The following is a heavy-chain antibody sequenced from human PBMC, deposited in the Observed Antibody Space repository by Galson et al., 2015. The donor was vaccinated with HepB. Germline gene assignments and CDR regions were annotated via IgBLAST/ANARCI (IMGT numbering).Heavy chain of an antibody. D-gene: IGHD3-9*01. V-gene: IGHV3-48*02. CDR3: ARVGYDISTGFVNWFDP. CDR2: ISKSSSAI. Sequence: SLRLSCAASGFTFSTYSMNWVRQAPGKGLEWVSYISKSSSAIYYADSVKGRFTISRDNAYNSLYLQMNSLRDEDTAVYYCARVGYDISTGFVNWFDPWGQGTLVTVSS. CDR1: GFTFSTYS. J-gene: IGHJ5*02.